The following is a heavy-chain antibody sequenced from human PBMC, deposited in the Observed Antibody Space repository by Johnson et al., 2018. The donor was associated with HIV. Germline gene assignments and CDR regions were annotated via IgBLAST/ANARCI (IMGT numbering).Heavy chain of an antibody. D-gene: IGHD5-12*01. Sequence: QVQLVESGGGLVKPGGSLRLSCAASGFTFSDYYVSWIRQAPGQGLEWISYISSSGNIKYYTDSVKGRFTISRDNTKNTLFLQMNSLRVEDTAVYYCAREKWLPLGAFDIWGQGTMVTVSS. J-gene: IGHJ3*02. CDR2: ISSSGNIK. CDR1: GFTFSDYY. CDR3: AREKWLPLGAFDI. V-gene: IGHV3-11*04.